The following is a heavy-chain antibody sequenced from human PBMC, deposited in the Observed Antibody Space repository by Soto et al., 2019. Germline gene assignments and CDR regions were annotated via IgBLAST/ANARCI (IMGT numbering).Heavy chain of an antibody. D-gene: IGHD1-1*01. CDR1: EFTFSSYA. CDR2: ISGSGGST. CDR3: AKVPGTHSSDY. V-gene: IGHV3-23*01. J-gene: IGHJ4*02. Sequence: GGALRLSCTSSEFTFSSYARSWVRKAPGKWLEWVSAISGSGGSTYYADSVKGRFTISRDNSKNTLYLQMNSLRAEDTAVYYCAKVPGTHSSDYWGQGTLVTVSS.